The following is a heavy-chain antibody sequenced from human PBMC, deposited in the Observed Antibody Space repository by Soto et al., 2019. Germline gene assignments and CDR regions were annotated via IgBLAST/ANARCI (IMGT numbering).Heavy chain of an antibody. V-gene: IGHV1-2*02. Sequence: ASVKVSCKASGYTFTGYYMHWVRQAPGQGLEWMGWINPNSGGTNYAQKFQGRVTMTRDTSISTAYMELSRLRSDDTAVYYCARTPCWGYGSSTSWPGPGDDWGQGTRVTAAS. CDR2: INPNSGGT. CDR3: ARTPCWGYGSSTSWPGPGDD. J-gene: IGHJ4*02. D-gene: IGHD2-2*01. CDR1: GYTFTGYY.